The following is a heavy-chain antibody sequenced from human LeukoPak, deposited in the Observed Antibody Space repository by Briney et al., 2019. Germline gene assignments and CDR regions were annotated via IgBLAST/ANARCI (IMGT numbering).Heavy chain of an antibody. CDR2: IRYDGSNK. Sequence: GGSLRLSCAASGFTFSSYGMHWVRQAPGKGLEWVAFIRYDGSNKYYADSVKGRFTISRDNSKNTLYLQMNSLRAEDTAVYYCAKGHCSSSSCSYFDYWGQGTLVTVSS. V-gene: IGHV3-30*02. J-gene: IGHJ4*02. D-gene: IGHD2-2*01. CDR3: AKGHCSSSSCSYFDY. CDR1: GFTFSSYG.